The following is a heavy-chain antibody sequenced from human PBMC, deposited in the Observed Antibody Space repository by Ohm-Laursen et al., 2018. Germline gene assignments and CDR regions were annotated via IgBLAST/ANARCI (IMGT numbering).Heavy chain of an antibody. Sequence: SLRLSCTAFGFIVKSNYMSWVRQAPGKGLEWVSVIYSASETCHADSVKGRFTISRDNSKNTLYLQVSSLTSEDTAFYYCAKAHGISVTTTPDFWGQGTLVTVSS. J-gene: IGHJ4*02. V-gene: IGHV3-53*05. D-gene: IGHD6-19*01. CDR1: GFIVKSNY. CDR3: AKAHGISVTTTPDF. CDR2: IYSASET.